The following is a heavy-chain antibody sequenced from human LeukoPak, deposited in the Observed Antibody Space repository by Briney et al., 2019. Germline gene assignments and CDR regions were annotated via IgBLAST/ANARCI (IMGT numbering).Heavy chain of an antibody. CDR3: ARHYYGSGSYYSNFDY. Sequence: ESSETLSLTCTVSGGSMSSYYWSWIRQPPGKGLEWIGYIYYSGSTNYHPSLKSRVTISVDTSKNQLSLKLSSVTAADTAVYYCARHYYGSGSYYSNFDYWGQGTLVTVSS. CDR2: IYYSGST. CDR1: GGSMSSYY. J-gene: IGHJ4*02. V-gene: IGHV4-59*08. D-gene: IGHD3-10*01.